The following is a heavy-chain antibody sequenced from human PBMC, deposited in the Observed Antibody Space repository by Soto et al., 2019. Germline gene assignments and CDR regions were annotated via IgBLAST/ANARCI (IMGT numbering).Heavy chain of an antibody. J-gene: IGHJ6*02. CDR2: INPNSGGT. CDR1: GYTFTGYY. V-gene: IGHV1-2*04. CDR3: ARGYYDSSGYYYAPIYYYYGMDV. D-gene: IGHD3-22*01. Sequence: GASVKVSCKASGYTFTGYYMHWVRQAPGQGLEWMGWINPNSGGTNYAQKFQGWVTMTRDTSISTAYMELSRLRSDDTAVYYCARGYYDSSGYYYAPIYYYYGMDVWGQGTTVTVSS.